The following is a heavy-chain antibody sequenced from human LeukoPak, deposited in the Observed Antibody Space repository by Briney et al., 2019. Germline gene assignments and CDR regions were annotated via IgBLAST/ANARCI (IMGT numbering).Heavy chain of an antibody. Sequence: PSETLSLTCTVSGGSISSSSYYWGWIRQPPGKGLEWIGIIYYSGSTYYNPSLKSRVTISVDTSKNQFSLKLSSVTAADTAVYYCARQYSYYDFWSGYRPNWFDPWGQGTLVTVSS. V-gene: IGHV4-39*01. CDR2: IYYSGST. CDR3: ARQYSYYDFWSGYRPNWFDP. J-gene: IGHJ5*02. D-gene: IGHD3-3*01. CDR1: GGSISSSSYY.